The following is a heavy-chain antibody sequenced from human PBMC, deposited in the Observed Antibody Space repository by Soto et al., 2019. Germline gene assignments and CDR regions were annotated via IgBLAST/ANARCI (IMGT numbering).Heavy chain of an antibody. V-gene: IGHV4-34*01. CDR1: GGSFSGYY. CDR3: ASNGALGGNTRADQ. CDR2: INHSGST. Sequence: SETLSLTCAVYGGSFSGYYWSWIRQPPGKGLEWIGEINHSGSTNYNPSLKSRVTISVDTSNQFSLKLSSVTAADTAVYYCASNGALGGNTRADQWGRGALVTVSS. J-gene: IGHJ4*02. D-gene: IGHD1-26*01.